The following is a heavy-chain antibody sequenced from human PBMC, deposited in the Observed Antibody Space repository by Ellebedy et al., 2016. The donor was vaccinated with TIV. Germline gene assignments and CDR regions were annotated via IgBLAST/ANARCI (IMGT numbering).Heavy chain of an antibody. CDR3: ARGRGGSYYRPNY. Sequence: SETLSLTXTVSGGSVSSGSYYWSWIRQPPGKGLEWIGYIYYSGSTNYNPSLKSRVTISVDTSKNQFSLKLSSVTAEDTAVYYCARGRGGSYYRPNYWGQGTLVTVSS. V-gene: IGHV4-61*01. D-gene: IGHD1-26*01. CDR2: IYYSGST. CDR1: GGSVSSGSYY. J-gene: IGHJ4*02.